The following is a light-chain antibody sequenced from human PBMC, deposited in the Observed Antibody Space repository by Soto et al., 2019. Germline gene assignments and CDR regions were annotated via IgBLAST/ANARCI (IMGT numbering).Light chain of an antibody. CDR2: HAS. J-gene: IGKJ4*01. CDR3: QQYGDSLLT. CDR1: QSISNSY. V-gene: IGKV3-20*01. Sequence: ENVLTQSPGTLSLSPGERATLSCRASQSISNSYLAWYQQKPGQTPSLLIYHASNRATCIPDRFSGSGSGTDFTLTISRLEPEDFAVYYCQQYGDSLLTFGGGTKVEIK.